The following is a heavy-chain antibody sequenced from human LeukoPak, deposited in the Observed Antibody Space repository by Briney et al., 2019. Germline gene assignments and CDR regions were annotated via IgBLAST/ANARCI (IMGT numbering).Heavy chain of an antibody. CDR1: GGTFSSYA. Sequence: GASVKVSCKASGGTFSSYAISWVRQAPGQGLEWMGGIIPIFGTANYAQKFQGRVTITADKSTSTAYMELSSLRSEDTAVYYCARSPPYGSGRIFDYWGQGTLVTVSS. D-gene: IGHD3-10*01. V-gene: IGHV1-69*06. CDR3: ARSPPYGSGRIFDY. J-gene: IGHJ4*02. CDR2: IIPIFGTA.